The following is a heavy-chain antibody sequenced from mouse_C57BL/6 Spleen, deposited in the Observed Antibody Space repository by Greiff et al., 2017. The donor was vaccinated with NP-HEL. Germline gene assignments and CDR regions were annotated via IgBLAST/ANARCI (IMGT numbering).Heavy chain of an antibody. Sequence: EVQVVESGGDLVKPGGSLKLSCAASGFTFSSYGMSWVRQTPDKRLEWVATISSGGSYTYYPDSVKGRFTISRDNAKNTLYLQMSSLKSEDTAMYYCARSYGSSPYWYFDVWGTGTTVTVSS. CDR1: GFTFSSYG. CDR2: ISSGGSYT. V-gene: IGHV5-6*01. CDR3: ARSYGSSPYWYFDV. D-gene: IGHD1-1*01. J-gene: IGHJ1*03.